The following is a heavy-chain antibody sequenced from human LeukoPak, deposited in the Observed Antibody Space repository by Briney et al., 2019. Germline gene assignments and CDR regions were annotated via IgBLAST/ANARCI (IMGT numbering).Heavy chain of an antibody. CDR3: ARDRRIAAPPDY. D-gene: IGHD6-6*01. CDR2: IRSKTNNYAT. CDR1: GFIFSGSA. J-gene: IGHJ4*02. V-gene: IGHV3-73*01. Sequence: GGSLRLSCAASGFIFSGSAVYWVRQASGKGLEWVGRIRSKTNNYATAYAASVKGRFTFSGDDLKNTAYLQMNSLRAEDTAVYYCARDRRIAAPPDYWGQGTLVTVSS.